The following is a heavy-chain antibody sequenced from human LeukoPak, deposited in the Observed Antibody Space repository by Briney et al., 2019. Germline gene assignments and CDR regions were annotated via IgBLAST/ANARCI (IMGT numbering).Heavy chain of an antibody. CDR2: ISSSSGFI. V-gene: IGHV3-21*01. Sequence: PGGSLRLSCVASGFTFSSYTMNWVRQTPRKGLEWVSSISSSSGFIYYVDSVKGRFTISRDNAKNSLYLQMTDLRAEDTAVYYCVREIAAAGTSFDYWGQGTLVTVSS. D-gene: IGHD6-13*01. CDR3: VREIAAAGTSFDY. J-gene: IGHJ4*02. CDR1: GFTFSSYT.